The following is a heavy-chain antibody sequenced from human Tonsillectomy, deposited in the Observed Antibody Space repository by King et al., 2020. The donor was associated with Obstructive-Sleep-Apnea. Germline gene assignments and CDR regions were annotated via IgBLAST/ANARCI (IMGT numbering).Heavy chain of an antibody. CDR1: GYTFTSYG. V-gene: IGHV1-18*04. J-gene: IGHJ4*02. D-gene: IGHD6-19*01. CDR2: ISAYNGNT. CDR3: ARDLFRYSSGWYAY. Sequence: QLVQSGAEVKKPGASVKVSCKASGYTFTSYGISLVRQAPGQGLEWMGWISAYNGNTNYAQKLQGRVTMTTDTSTSTAYMELRSLRSDDTAVYYCARDLFRYSSGWYAYWGQGTLVTVSS.